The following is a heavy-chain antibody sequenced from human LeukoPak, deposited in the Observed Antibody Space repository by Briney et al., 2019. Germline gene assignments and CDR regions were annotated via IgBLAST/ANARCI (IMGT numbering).Heavy chain of an antibody. Sequence: ASVKVSCKASGYTFTSYGISWVRQAPGQGLECMGWISAYNGNTNYAQKLQGRVTMTTDTSTSTAYMELRSLRSDDSAVYYCARLVCSSSSCWDSAAFDIWGQGTMVTVSS. D-gene: IGHD2-15*01. J-gene: IGHJ3*02. CDR1: GYTFTSYG. CDR3: ARLVCSSSSCWDSAAFDI. CDR2: ISAYNGNT. V-gene: IGHV1-18*01.